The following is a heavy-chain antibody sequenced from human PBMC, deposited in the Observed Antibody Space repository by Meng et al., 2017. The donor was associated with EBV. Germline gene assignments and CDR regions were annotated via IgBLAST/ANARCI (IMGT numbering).Heavy chain of an antibody. CDR3: ARDRGGYYDSSGYYAD. V-gene: IGHV4-4*02. Sequence: QVQLQESGPGLVKPSGPLSLTCAVSGGPISSSNGWSWVRQHPGKGLEWIGEIYHSGSTNYNPSLKSRVTISVDKSKNQFSLKLSSVTAADTAVYYCARDRGGYYDSSGYYADWGQGTLVTVSS. J-gene: IGHJ4*02. D-gene: IGHD3-22*01. CDR1: GGPISSSNG. CDR2: IYHSGST.